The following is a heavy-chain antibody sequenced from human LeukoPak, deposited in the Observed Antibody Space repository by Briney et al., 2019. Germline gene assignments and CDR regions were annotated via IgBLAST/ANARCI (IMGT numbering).Heavy chain of an antibody. D-gene: IGHD6-13*01. V-gene: IGHV3-11*01. CDR3: ARDGAAAAAYFDY. Sequence: GGSLRLSCAASGLSFSDYYMSWIRQAPGKGLEWVSYISSSGSTIYYADSVKGRFTISRDNAKNSLYLQMNSLRAEDTAVYYCARDGAAAAAYFDYWGQGTLVTVSS. CDR1: GLSFSDYY. CDR2: ISSSGSTI. J-gene: IGHJ4*02.